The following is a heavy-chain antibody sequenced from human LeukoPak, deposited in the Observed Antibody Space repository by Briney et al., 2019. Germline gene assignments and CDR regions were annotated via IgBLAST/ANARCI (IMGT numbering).Heavy chain of an antibody. CDR1: GYSFTSYW. CDR3: ARHRPFGGYSYVSDPALYYFDY. D-gene: IGHD5-18*01. CDR2: IYPGDSDT. V-gene: IGHV5-51*01. Sequence: GESLKISCKGSGYSFTSYWIGWVRQMPGKGLEWMGIIYPGDSDTRYSPSFQGQATISADKSISTAYLQWSSLKASDTAMYYCARHRPFGGYSYVSDPALYYFDYWGQGTLVTVSS. J-gene: IGHJ4*02.